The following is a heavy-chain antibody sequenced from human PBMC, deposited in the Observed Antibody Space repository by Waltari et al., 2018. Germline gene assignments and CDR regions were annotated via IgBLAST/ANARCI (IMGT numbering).Heavy chain of an antibody. J-gene: IGHJ3*02. V-gene: IGHV4-38-2*01. CDR3: ARGVVVTAADAFDI. D-gene: IGHD2-21*02. Sequence: QVQLQESGPGLVKPSETLSLTCAVPGYSISSGYYWGWIRQPPGKGLEWIGSIYHSGSTYYNPSLKSRVTISVDTSKNQFSLKLSSVTAADTAVYYCARGVVVTAADAFDIWGQGTMVTVSS. CDR1: GYSISSGYY. CDR2: IYHSGST.